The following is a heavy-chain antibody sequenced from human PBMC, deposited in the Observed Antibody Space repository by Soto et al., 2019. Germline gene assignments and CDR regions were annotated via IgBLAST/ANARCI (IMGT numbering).Heavy chain of an antibody. CDR1: GFTFSSYA. J-gene: IGHJ6*02. D-gene: IGHD6-19*01. Sequence: LRLSCAASGFTFSSYAMHWVRQAPGKGLEWVAVISYDGSEKYYVDSVKGRFTISRDNAKNSLYLQMNSLRAEDTAVYYCASLGALQSLYSSGWYDYYYYGMDVWGQGTTVTVSS. CDR3: ASLGALQSLYSSGWYDYYYYGMDV. CDR2: ISYDGSEK. V-gene: IGHV3-30*04.